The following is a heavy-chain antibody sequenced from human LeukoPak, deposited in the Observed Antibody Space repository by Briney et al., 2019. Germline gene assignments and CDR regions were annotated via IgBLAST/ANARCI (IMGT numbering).Heavy chain of an antibody. V-gene: IGHV3-53*01. CDR1: GFTVSSNY. J-gene: IGHJ4*02. Sequence: GGSLRLSCAASGFTVSSNYMSWVRQAPGKGLEWVSVIYSGGSTYYADSVKGRFTISRDNSKNTLYLQMNSLRAEDTAVYYCARTDHGNEPDYWGQGTLVTVSS. CDR2: IYSGGST. D-gene: IGHD1-14*01. CDR3: ARTDHGNEPDY.